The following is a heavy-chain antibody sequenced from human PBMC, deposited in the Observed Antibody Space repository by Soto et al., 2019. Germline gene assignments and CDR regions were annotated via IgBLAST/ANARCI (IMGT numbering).Heavy chain of an antibody. J-gene: IGHJ4*02. CDR1: GGFISSGGYY. D-gene: IGHD4-17*01. CDR2: IYYSGST. Sequence: SETLSLTCTVSGGFISSGGYYWSWIRQHPGKGLEWIGYIYYSGSTYYNPSLKSRVTISVDTSKNQFSLKLSSVTAADTAVYYCARGVYGDYFDGTYYFDYWGQGTLVTVSS. CDR3: ARGVYGDYFDGTYYFDY. V-gene: IGHV4-31*03.